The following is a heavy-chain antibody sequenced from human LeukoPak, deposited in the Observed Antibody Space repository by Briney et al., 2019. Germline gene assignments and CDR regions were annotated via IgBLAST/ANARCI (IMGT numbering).Heavy chain of an antibody. V-gene: IGHV1-46*01. CDR2: INPSGGST. J-gene: IGHJ3*02. D-gene: IGHD1-26*01. CDR3: ARSSAYYNEADI. CDR1: GYSFTNYY. Sequence: ASVKVSCKTSGYSFTNYYIHWVRQAPGQGLEWMGIINPSGGSTTYAHKFQGRLTIASDTSTSTVYMELSSLRSEDTAMYYCARSSAYYNEADIWGQGTMVTVSS.